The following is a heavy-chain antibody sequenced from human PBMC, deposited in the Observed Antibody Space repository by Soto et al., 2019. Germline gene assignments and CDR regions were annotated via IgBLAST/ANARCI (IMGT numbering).Heavy chain of an antibody. CDR3: ARPWGALTKFDS. V-gene: IGHV3-74*01. CDR2: ITPDGRST. Sequence: EARLVESGGGLVQPGGSLTLSCTASGFTFSSQWMHWVRQAPGQGLVWVSHITPDGRSTRYADSVKGRFTISRDNTKNTLYFEMNSLRAEDTAVYFCARPWGALTKFDSWGQGTLVIVSS. J-gene: IGHJ4*02. CDR1: GFTFSSQW. D-gene: IGHD3-16*01.